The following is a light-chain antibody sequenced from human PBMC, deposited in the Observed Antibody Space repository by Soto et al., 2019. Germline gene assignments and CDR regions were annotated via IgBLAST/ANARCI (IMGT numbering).Light chain of an antibody. CDR2: GTS. J-gene: IGKJ2*01. CDR3: HQYATSPFT. CDR1: ETIGRAY. Sequence: IVLTQSPGTVSLSPGERATLSRRASETIGRAYFAWYQHRPGRTPRLVLSGTSNRAAGIPDRFGGSGSGADFTLTISGVEPEDSAVYYCHQYATSPFTFGQGTKLEIK. V-gene: IGKV3-20*01.